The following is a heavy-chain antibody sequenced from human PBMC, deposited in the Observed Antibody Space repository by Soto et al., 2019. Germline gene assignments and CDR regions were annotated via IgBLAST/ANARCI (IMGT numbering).Heavy chain of an antibody. V-gene: IGHV3-30-3*01. J-gene: IGHJ6*02. CDR3: ARGVVVTAIGYYYYGMDV. CDR2: ISYDGSNK. CDR1: GFTFSSYA. Sequence: GESLKISCAASGFTFSSYAMHWVRQAPGKGLEWVAVISYDGSNKYYADSVKGRFTISRDNSKNTLYLQMNSLRAEDTAVYYCARGVVVTAIGYYYYGMDVWGQGTTVTVSS. D-gene: IGHD2-21*02.